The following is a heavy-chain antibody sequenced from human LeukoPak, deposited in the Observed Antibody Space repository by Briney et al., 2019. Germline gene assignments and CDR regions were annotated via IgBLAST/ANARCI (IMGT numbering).Heavy chain of an antibody. D-gene: IGHD3-10*01. CDR1: GSTFTSYG. J-gene: IGHJ5*02. Sequence: GASVKVSCKASGSTFTSYGISWVRQAPGQGLEWMGCISAYNGNTNYAQKLQGRVTMTTDTSTSTAYMELRSLRSDDTAVYYCARETMVRGLNWFDPWGQGTLVTVSS. V-gene: IGHV1-18*01. CDR3: ARETMVRGLNWFDP. CDR2: ISAYNGNT.